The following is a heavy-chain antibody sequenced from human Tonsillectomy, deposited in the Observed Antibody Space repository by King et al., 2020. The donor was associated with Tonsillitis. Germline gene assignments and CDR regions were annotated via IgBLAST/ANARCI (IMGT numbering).Heavy chain of an antibody. V-gene: IGHV3-64D*06. CDR1: GFPFSSHA. CDR2: ITNSGGST. Sequence: VQLVESGGGLVQPGGSLRLSCSASGFPFSSHAMHWVRQAPGKGLEYGSAITNSGGSTYYADSVKGGLTISRDNSKNTLYLQMSSLRADDSAVYYCVRGRRDNWNPPIYFDDWGQGTLVTVSS. CDR3: VRGRRDNWNPPIYFDD. D-gene: IGHD1-20*01. J-gene: IGHJ4*02.